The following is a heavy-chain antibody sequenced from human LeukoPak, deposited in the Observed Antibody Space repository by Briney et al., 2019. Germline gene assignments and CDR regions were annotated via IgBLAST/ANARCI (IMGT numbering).Heavy chain of an antibody. V-gene: IGHV4-4*02. J-gene: IGHJ6*03. CDR3: ATKGYYCMDV. Sequence: SGTLSLTCAVSGGSISSSTNWWSWVRQPPGKGLEWIGEIYHSGGTNYNPSLKSRITISVDKSQNQFSLKVNSLTAADTAVYYCATKGYYCMDVWGKGTTVTVSS. CDR2: IYHSGGT. CDR1: GGSISSSTNW.